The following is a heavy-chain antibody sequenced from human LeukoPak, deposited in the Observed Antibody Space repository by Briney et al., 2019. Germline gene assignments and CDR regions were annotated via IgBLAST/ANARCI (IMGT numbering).Heavy chain of an antibody. CDR3: ARGDCSGGSCYLSLTTIDY. CDR2: ISSSSNTI. CDR1: GFTFDDYG. D-gene: IGHD2-15*01. Sequence: PGGSLRLSCAASGFTFDDYGMSWVRQAPGKGLEWVSYISSSSNTIYYADSVKGRFTISRDNAKNSLYLQMNSLRAEDTAVYYCARGDCSGGSCYLSLTTIDYWGQGTLVTVSS. J-gene: IGHJ4*02. V-gene: IGHV3-48*01.